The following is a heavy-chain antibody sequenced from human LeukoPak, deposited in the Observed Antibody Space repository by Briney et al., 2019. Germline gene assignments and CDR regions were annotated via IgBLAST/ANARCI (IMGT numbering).Heavy chain of an antibody. CDR2: LSFDGTHI. V-gene: IGHV3-30*03. Sequence: PGGSLRLSCAASGFTFSSYGMHWVRQAPGKGLEWVAVLSFDGTHIYYADSVKGRFAISRDNSKNTLYLQMNSLRAEDTAVYYCARCSGYGMDVWGQGTTVTVSS. J-gene: IGHJ6*02. CDR1: GFTFSSYG. CDR3: ARCSGYGMDV. D-gene: IGHD3-10*02.